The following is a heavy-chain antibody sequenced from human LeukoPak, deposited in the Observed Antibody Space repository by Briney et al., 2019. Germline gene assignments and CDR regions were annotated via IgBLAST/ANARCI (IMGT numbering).Heavy chain of an antibody. Sequence: SETLSLTCTVSGGSISSGSYYWSWIRQPAGKGLEWIGRIYTSGSTNYNPSLKSRVTISVDTSKNQFSLKLSSVTAADTAVYYCARGGWYHFDYWGQGTLVTVSS. V-gene: IGHV4-61*02. CDR3: ARGGWYHFDY. D-gene: IGHD2-15*01. J-gene: IGHJ4*02. CDR1: GGSISSGSYY. CDR2: IYTSGST.